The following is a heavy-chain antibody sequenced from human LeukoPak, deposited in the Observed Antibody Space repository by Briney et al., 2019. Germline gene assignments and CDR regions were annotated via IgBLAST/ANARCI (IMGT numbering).Heavy chain of an antibody. CDR1: GFTFTSYA. Sequence: PGGSLRLSCAASGFTFTSYAMTWVRQAPGKGLEWVSDISGSGIRRDYEDSVKGRFTISRDNSKNTLFLQMNSLRAEDTAVYYCAKRSGGPSPFDYWGQGTLVTVSS. V-gene: IGHV3-23*01. J-gene: IGHJ4*02. CDR3: AKRSGGPSPFDY. CDR2: ISGSGIRR. D-gene: IGHD3-3*01.